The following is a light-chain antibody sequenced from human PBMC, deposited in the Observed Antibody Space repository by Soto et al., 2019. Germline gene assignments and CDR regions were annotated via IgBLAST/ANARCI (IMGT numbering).Light chain of an antibody. V-gene: IGKV1-5*03. CDR2: KAS. Sequence: DIQMTQSPSTLSASLRDRVTITCRASQSLSIWLAWYQQKPGKAPKLLIYKASTLQSGVPSRFSGSGSGTEFTLTISSLQPDDFATYYCHQYNRFPRTFGQGTKVDIK. CDR3: HQYNRFPRT. CDR1: QSLSIW. J-gene: IGKJ1*01.